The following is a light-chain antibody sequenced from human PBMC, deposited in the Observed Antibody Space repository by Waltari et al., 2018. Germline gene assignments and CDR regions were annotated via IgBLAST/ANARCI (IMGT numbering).Light chain of an antibody. J-gene: IGKJ4*01. CDR2: KAS. CDR3: QEYDSLPVT. Sequence: DIQMTQSPSTLSASVGDRVTITCRASQSVKNNLAWYQQKPGKAPKVLIHKASRLESGVPSRFSGSGFGTDFILSISSLQPGDFATYYCQEYDSLPVTFGGGTRVEIK. CDR1: QSVKNN. V-gene: IGKV1-5*03.